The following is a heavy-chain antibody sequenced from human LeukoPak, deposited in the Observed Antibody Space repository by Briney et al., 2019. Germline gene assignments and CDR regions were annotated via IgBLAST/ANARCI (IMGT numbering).Heavy chain of an antibody. V-gene: IGHV3-23*01. D-gene: IGHD6-13*01. CDR3: AILPGYSSGWYEVNY. J-gene: IGHJ4*02. CDR2: ITDNGDAT. Sequence: SGGSLRLSCAASGFAFDDYIMNWVRQPPGKGLEWVSSITDNGDATYYADSMRGRFTISRDNSKDTLYLQMTSLKAEDTAVYYCAILPGYSSGWYEVNYWGQGTLVTVSS. CDR1: GFAFDDYI.